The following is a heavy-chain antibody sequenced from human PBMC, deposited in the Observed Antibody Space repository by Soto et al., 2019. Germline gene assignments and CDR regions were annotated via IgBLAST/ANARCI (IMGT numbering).Heavy chain of an antibody. CDR1: GFTFSTYW. J-gene: IGHJ4*02. Sequence: EVQLVESGGGLVQPGGSLTLSCAASGFTFSTYWMHWVRQAPGKGLVWVSRINSDGSTTDYADSVRGRFTISRDNAKNTLYLQRNGLGAEDTAVYYWERDQGYCGGGSGTVAGYGGRGPLVTVSS. CDR2: INSDGSTT. D-gene: IGHD2-15*01. V-gene: IGHV3-74*01. CDR3: ERDQGYCGGGSGTVAGY.